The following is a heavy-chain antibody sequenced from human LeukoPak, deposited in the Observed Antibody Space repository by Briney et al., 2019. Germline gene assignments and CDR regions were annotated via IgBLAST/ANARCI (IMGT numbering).Heavy chain of an antibody. D-gene: IGHD5-12*01. CDR3: AREVGSGYDRFDY. Sequence: GGSLRLSCAASGFTFSSYEMNWVRQAPGKGLEWVSYISSSGSTIYYADSVKGRFTISRDNAKNSLYLQMNSLRAEDTAVYYCAREVGSGYDRFDYWGQGTLVTVPS. J-gene: IGHJ4*02. CDR2: ISSSGSTI. V-gene: IGHV3-48*03. CDR1: GFTFSSYE.